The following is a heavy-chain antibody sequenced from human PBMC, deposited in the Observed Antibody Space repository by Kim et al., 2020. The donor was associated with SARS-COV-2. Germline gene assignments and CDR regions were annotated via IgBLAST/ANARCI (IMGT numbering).Heavy chain of an antibody. J-gene: IGHJ6*02. V-gene: IGHV1-2*04. CDR1: GYTFTGYY. Sequence: ASVKVSCKASGYTFTGYYMHWVRQAPGQGLEWMGWINPNSGGTNYAQKFQGWVTMTRDTSISTAYMELSRLRSDDTAVYYCAREGYSYGYYYYYGMDVWGQGTTVTVSS. CDR3: AREGYSYGYYYYYGMDV. D-gene: IGHD5-18*01. CDR2: INPNSGGT.